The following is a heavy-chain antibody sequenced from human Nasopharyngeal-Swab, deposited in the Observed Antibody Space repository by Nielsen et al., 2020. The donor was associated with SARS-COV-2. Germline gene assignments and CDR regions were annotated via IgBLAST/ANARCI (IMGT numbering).Heavy chain of an antibody. V-gene: IGHV3-33*01. CDR3: ARDMVLLPYSGSYPDAFDI. J-gene: IGHJ3*02. CDR2: IWYDGSNK. Sequence: GESLKISCAASGFTFSSYGMHWVRQAPGKGLEWVAVIWYDGSNKYYADSVKGRFTISRDNSKNTLYLQMNSLRAEDTAVYHCARDMVLLPYSGSYPDAFDIWGQGTRVTVSS. CDR1: GFTFSSYG. D-gene: IGHD1-26*01.